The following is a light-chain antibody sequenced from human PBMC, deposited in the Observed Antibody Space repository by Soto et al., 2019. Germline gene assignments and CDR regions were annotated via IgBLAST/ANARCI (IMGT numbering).Light chain of an antibody. J-gene: IGKJ2*01. CDR2: DAS. CDR3: QQYSDAPHT. CDR1: QRVSNNY. Sequence: EIVLTQSPATLSLSPGESATLSCGASQRVSNNYLAWYQQKPGLAPRLLIYDASSRATGIPDRFTGSGSGTDFTLTISRLEPEDFGVYYCQQYSDAPHTFGLGTKVEIQ. V-gene: IGKV3D-20*01.